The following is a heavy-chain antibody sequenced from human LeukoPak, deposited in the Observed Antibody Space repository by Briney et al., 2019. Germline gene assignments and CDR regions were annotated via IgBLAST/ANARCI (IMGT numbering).Heavy chain of an antibody. CDR2: IYFGGTT. D-gene: IGHD3-16*01. CDR1: GGSISSTSNY. CDR3: ARDGGEYELDY. Sequence: SETLSLTCTVSGGSISSTSNYWGWIRQPPGKGLEWIGSIYFGGTTYYNPSLKSRVTMSVDTSKNQFSLKVRTVTAADTAVYYCARDGGEYELDYWDQGTLVTVSS. J-gene: IGHJ4*02. V-gene: IGHV4-39*07.